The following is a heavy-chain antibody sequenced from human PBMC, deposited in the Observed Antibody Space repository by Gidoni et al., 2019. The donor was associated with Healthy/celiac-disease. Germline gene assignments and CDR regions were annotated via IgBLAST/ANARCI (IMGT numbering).Heavy chain of an antibody. D-gene: IGHD5-18*01. CDR2: IQSQTDAGPT. J-gene: IGHJ3*02. CDR3: TTDFDTAMVDVSMSAFDI. Sequence: EVQLVESGGGLVKPGGSLRRSCAAAGCAFRNAGMRWVRQAPGKGREWVGRIQSQTDAGPTDYSAPVKGRFTISRDDSKNTLYLQMNSLKTEDTAVYYCTTDFDTAMVDVSMSAFDIWGQGTMVTVSS. V-gene: IGHV3-15*01. CDR1: GCAFRNAG.